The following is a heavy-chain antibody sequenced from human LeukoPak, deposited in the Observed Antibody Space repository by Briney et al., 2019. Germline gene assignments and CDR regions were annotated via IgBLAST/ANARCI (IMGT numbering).Heavy chain of an antibody. J-gene: IGHJ4*01. CDR1: GFSFISYG. V-gene: IGHV3-30*18. Sequence: GGSLRLSCAASGFSFISYGMHWVRQAPGKGLEWVGVISDDGRNKKYADSVKGRSTISRDNSKDTLYLQMNSLRDEDTAVYYCAKRPSDYGDYVTYFDYWGRGTLVTVSS. CDR3: AKRPSDYGDYVTYFDY. CDR2: ISDDGRNK. D-gene: IGHD4-17*01.